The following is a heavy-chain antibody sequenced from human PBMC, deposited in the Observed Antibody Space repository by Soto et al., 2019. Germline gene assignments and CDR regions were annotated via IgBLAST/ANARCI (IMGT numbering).Heavy chain of an antibody. CDR1: GYRFTSFW. Sequence: GESLKISCKASGYRFTSFWIGWVRQLSGKGLDWMGIVYPGDSDIRYSPSFQGQVTISADKSITTAYLQWNSLQASDTAIYYCARQVPYSLGPQPDYWGQGTLVTVSS. CDR3: ARQVPYSLGPQPDY. CDR2: VYPGDSDI. D-gene: IGHD5-18*01. V-gene: IGHV5-51*01. J-gene: IGHJ4*02.